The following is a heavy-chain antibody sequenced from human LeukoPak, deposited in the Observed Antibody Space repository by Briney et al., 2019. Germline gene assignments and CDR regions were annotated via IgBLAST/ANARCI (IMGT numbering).Heavy chain of an antibody. Sequence: GGSLRLSCVAYGFIFSTYPMNWVRQAPGKGLEWVSNIRSNGDTVAYADSVKGRFTTSRDNAKNSLYPQMDSLRDEDTDIYYCVRDTFYAFDIWGHGTMVTVSS. CDR3: VRDTFYAFDI. CDR1: GFIFSTYP. CDR2: IRSNGDTV. D-gene: IGHD2/OR15-2a*01. J-gene: IGHJ3*02. V-gene: IGHV3-48*02.